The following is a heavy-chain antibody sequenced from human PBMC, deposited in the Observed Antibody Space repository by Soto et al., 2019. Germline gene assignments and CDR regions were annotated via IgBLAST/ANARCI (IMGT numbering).Heavy chain of an antibody. CDR2: ISAYNGNT. D-gene: IGHD6-19*01. J-gene: IGHJ4*02. Sequence: QVQLVQSGAEVKKPGASVKVSCKASGYTFTSYGITWVRQAPGQGLEWMGWISAYNGNTNYAQKLQGIVTMTTDTTTSTAQMELRSLRSDDTAVYYCARDLAVGLVDYWGQGTLVTVSS. CDR3: ARDLAVGLVDY. CDR1: GYTFTSYG. V-gene: IGHV1-18*01.